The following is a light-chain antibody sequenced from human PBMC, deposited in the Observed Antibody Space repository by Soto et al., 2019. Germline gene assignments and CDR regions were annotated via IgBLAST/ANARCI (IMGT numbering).Light chain of an antibody. J-gene: IGKJ4*01. CDR1: QSVSSY. CDR2: SAS. V-gene: IGKV3-15*01. CDR3: QQYSKWPLT. Sequence: EIVMTQSRATLSVSPGERATLSCRASQSVSSYLAWYQHTPGQAPRLLIYSASTRATGIPARFSGSGSGTEFILTISSLQSEDFAVYYCQQYSKWPLTFGGGSKVDIK.